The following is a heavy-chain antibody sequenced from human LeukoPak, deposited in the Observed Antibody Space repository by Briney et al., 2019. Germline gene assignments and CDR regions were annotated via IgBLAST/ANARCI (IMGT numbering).Heavy chain of an antibody. CDR1: GGSIGSYY. J-gene: IGHJ2*01. CDR3: ARHQGDSPAGGYFDL. V-gene: IGHV4-59*01. Sequence: SETLSLTCTVSGGSIGSYYLSWIRQPPGKGLEWIGYIYYSGSTNYNPSLKSRVTISVDTSKNQFSLKLSSVTAADTAVYYCARHQGDSPAGGYFDLCGHGTLVTVSS. CDR2: IYYSGST. D-gene: IGHD2-21*02.